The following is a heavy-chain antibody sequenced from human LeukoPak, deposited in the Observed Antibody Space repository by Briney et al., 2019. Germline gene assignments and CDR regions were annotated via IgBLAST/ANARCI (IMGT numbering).Heavy chain of an antibody. CDR3: ARDLGEDTTMIFFDF. D-gene: IGHD5-18*01. CDR2: SSAYNGNT. V-gene: IGHV1-18*01. CDR1: GYTFTDFG. J-gene: IGHJ5*01. Sequence: ASVKVSCKASGYTFTDFGISWVRQAPGQGLEWMGWSSAYNGNTKYAQNVQGRVTMTADTSPDTAYMELRSLRSDDTAVYYCARDLGEDTTMIFFDFWGQGTLVTVSS.